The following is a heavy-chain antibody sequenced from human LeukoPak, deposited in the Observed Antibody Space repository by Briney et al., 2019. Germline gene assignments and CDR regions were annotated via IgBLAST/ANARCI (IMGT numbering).Heavy chain of an antibody. Sequence: GASVKVSCKASGYTFTSYGVSWVRQAPGQGLEWMGWISAYNGNTNYAQKLQGRVTMTTDTSTSTAYMELRSLRSDDTAVYYCARETYCSSTSCSLDPWGQGTLVTVSS. CDR3: ARETYCSSTSCSLDP. CDR1: GYTFTSYG. V-gene: IGHV1-18*01. CDR2: ISAYNGNT. D-gene: IGHD2-2*01. J-gene: IGHJ5*02.